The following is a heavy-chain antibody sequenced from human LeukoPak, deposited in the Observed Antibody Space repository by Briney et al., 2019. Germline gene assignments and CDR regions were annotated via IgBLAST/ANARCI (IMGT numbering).Heavy chain of an antibody. CDR2: ISGSGGST. CDR3: AKGDSSSWHGFDY. CDR1: GFTFSVSS. D-gene: IGHD6-13*01. V-gene: IGHV3-23*01. J-gene: IGHJ4*02. Sequence: GGSLRLSCVASGFTFSVSSMCWVRQAPGKGLGWVSGISGSGGSTYYADSVKGRSTIPRNNSKNTLYMQMNSLRAERTAVYYCAKGDSSSWHGFDYWGQGTLLTVSS.